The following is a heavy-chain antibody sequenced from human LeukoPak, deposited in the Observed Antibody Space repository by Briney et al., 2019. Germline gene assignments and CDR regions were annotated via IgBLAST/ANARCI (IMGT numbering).Heavy chain of an antibody. Sequence: TGGSLRLSCAASGFTFSSYSMNWVRQAPGKGLEWVSSISCSSSYIYYADSVKGRFTISRDNAKNSLYLQVNSLRAEGTAVYYCARDRATYCSSTSCYRRLDYWGQGTLVTVSS. CDR2: ISCSSSYI. CDR3: ARDRATYCSSTSCYRRLDY. J-gene: IGHJ4*02. V-gene: IGHV3-21*01. CDR1: GFTFSSYS. D-gene: IGHD2-2*01.